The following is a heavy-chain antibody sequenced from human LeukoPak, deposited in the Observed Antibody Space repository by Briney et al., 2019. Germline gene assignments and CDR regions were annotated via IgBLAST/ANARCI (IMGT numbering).Heavy chain of an antibody. J-gene: IGHJ4*02. V-gene: IGHV3-74*01. CDR3: ARENSYDYGFDY. CDR1: GFTFSSYW. CDR2: INSDGSST. Sequence: GGSLRLSCAASGFTFSSYWMHWVRQAPGKGLVWVSRINSDGSSTSYADSVKGRFTISRDNAKNTLYLQMNSLRAEDTAVYYCARENSYDYGFDYWGQGTLVTVSS. D-gene: IGHD5-18*01.